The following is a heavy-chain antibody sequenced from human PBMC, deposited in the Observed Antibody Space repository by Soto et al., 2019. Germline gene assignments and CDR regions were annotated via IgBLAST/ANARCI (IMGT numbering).Heavy chain of an antibody. J-gene: IGHJ5*02. CDR1: GGSISSYY. CDR2: IYYSGST. CDR3: ARDSTYYDFWSGYYGNGWFEP. Sequence: PSETLSLTCTVSGGSISSYYWSWIRQPPGKGLEWIGYIYYSGSTNYNPSLKSRVTISVDTSKNQFSLKLSSVTAADTAVYYCARDSTYYDFWSGYYGNGWFEPWGQGTLVTVSS. V-gene: IGHV4-59*01. D-gene: IGHD3-3*01.